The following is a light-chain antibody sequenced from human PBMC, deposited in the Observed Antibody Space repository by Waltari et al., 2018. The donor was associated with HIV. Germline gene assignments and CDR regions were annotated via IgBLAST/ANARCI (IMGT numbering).Light chain of an antibody. CDR3: AAWDDSLNGDVV. Sequence: QSVLTPPLPASGTPGQTVTIPFSGIRPDIGSHTINWYQQLTGTAPRLLIFTNNQRPSGVPDRFSGAKSGTSAALVISGLQSEDEADYFCAAWDDSLNGDVVFGGGTKLTVL. J-gene: IGLJ2*01. CDR1: RPDIGSHT. CDR2: TNN. V-gene: IGLV1-44*01.